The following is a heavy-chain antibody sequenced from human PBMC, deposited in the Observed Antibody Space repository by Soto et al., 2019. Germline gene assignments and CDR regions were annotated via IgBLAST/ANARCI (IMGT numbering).Heavy chain of an antibody. V-gene: IGHV4-34*01. CDR2: IYHSGST. CDR1: GGSFSGYY. CDR3: ARVPLRVYYFDY. J-gene: IGHJ4*02. Sequence: SETLSLTCAVYGGSFSGYYWSWIRQPPGKGLEWIGEIYHSGSTNYNPSLKSRVTISVDKSKNQFSLKLSSVTAADTDVYYCARVPLRVYYFDYWGQGTLVNVSS. D-gene: IGHD4-17*01.